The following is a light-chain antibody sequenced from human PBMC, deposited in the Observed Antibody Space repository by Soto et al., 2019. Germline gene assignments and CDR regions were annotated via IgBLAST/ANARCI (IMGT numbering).Light chain of an antibody. CDR2: EVS. Sequence: QSVLTQPASVSGSPGQSITISCTGTSSDVGGHNYVSWYQQHPGKAPKLMIYEVSNRPSGISNRFSGSKSGNTASLTISGLQAEDEADYYCSSYTGSSTPYVFGTGTKLTVL. V-gene: IGLV2-14*01. CDR3: SSYTGSSTPYV. J-gene: IGLJ1*01. CDR1: SSDVGGHNY.